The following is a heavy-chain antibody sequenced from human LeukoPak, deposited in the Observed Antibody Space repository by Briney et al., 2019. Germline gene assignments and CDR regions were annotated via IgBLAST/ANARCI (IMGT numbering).Heavy chain of an antibody. CDR3: ARHYYDSSGYYSI. CDR1: GGSISSNNYN. Sequence: PSETLSLTCTVSGGSISSNNYNWGWIRQPPGKGLEWIGSIYYSGSTYYNPSLKSRVTISVDTSKNQFSLKLSSVTAADTAVYYCARHYYDSSGYYSIWGQGTLVTVSS. CDR2: IYYSGST. D-gene: IGHD3-22*01. J-gene: IGHJ4*02. V-gene: IGHV4-39*01.